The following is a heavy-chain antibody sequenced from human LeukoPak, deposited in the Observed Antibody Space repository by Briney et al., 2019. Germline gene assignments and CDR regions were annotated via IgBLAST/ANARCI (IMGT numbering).Heavy chain of an antibody. CDR1: GYTFTSYG. CDR2: ISAYNGNT. J-gene: IGHJ6*03. CDR3: ARVLRYFDWSYTYYYMDV. Sequence: ASVKVSCKASGYTFTSYGISWVRQAPGQGLEWMGWISAYNGNTNYAQKLQGRVTMTTDTSTSTAYMELRSLRSDDTAVYYCARVLRYFDWSYTYYYMDVWGKGTTVTISS. V-gene: IGHV1-18*01. D-gene: IGHD3-9*01.